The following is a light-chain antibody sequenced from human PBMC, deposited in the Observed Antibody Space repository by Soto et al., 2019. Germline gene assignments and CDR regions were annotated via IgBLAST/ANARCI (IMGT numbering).Light chain of an antibody. CDR3: SSYTSNNTWV. CDR1: SSDVGSYNR. J-gene: IGLJ3*02. Sequence: QSVLTQPPSVSGSPGQSVTISRTGTSSDVGSYNRVSWYQQPPGTAPKLMIYEVRNRPSGVPDRFSGSKSGNMASLTISGLQAEDEADYYCSSYTSNNTWVFGGGTKVTVL. CDR2: EVR. V-gene: IGLV2-18*02.